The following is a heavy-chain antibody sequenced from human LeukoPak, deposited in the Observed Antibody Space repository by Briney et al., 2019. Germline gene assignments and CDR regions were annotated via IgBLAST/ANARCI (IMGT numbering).Heavy chain of an antibody. D-gene: IGHD3-22*01. CDR2: ISYDGSNK. J-gene: IGHJ2*01. Sequence: GGSLRLSCAASGFTFSSYGMHWARQAPGKGLEWVAVISYDGSNKYYADSVKGRFTISRDNSKNTLYLQMNSLRAEDTAVYYCAKSRITMIVAIWYFDLWGRGTLVTVSS. CDR1: GFTFSSYG. CDR3: AKSRITMIVAIWYFDL. V-gene: IGHV3-30*18.